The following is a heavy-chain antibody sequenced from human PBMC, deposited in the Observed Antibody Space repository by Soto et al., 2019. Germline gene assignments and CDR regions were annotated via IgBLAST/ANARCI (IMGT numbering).Heavy chain of an antibody. CDR1: GFTFSSYG. D-gene: IGHD4-17*01. CDR2: IWYDGSNK. V-gene: IGHV3-33*01. CDR3: ARDSTAFDY. J-gene: IGHJ4*02. Sequence: QVQLVESGGGVVQPGRSLRLSCAASGFTFSSYGMHWVRQAPGKGLEWVAVIWYDGSNKYYADSVKGRFTISRDNSKNTLYLQMNSLRVEYTAVDYCARDSTAFDYWGQGTLVTVSS.